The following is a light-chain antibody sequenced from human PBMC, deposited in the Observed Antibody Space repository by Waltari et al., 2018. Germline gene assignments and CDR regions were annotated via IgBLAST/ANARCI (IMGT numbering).Light chain of an antibody. J-gene: IGLJ3*02. CDR2: GNT. V-gene: IGLV1-40*01. Sequence: QSVLTQPPSTAWAPGPKVTIPITGGSSNLGAGYEVPGYQPFPRTAPKLLIFGNTNRPSGVPGRFSGSKSGTSASLAIAGLQSEDEAVYYCQSFDSSLSASVFGGGTKLTVL. CDR3: QSFDSSLSASV. CDR1: SSNLGAGYE.